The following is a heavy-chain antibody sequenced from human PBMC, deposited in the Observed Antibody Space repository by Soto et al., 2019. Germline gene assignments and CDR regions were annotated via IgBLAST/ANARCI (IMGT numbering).Heavy chain of an antibody. Sequence: ASETLSLTCTVSGGSISSGGYYWSWIRQHPGKGLEWIGYIYYSGSTYYNPSLKSRVTISVDTSKNQFSLKLSSVTAADTAVYYCARGPHDSSGYYPEYWGQGTLVTVSS. CDR1: GGSISSGGYY. CDR2: IYYSGST. CDR3: ARGPHDSSGYYPEY. D-gene: IGHD3-22*01. J-gene: IGHJ4*02. V-gene: IGHV4-31*03.